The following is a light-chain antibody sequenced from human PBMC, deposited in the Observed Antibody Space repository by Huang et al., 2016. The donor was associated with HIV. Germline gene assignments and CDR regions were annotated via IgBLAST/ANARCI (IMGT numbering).Light chain of an antibody. CDR1: QGISSY. Sequence: IQLTRSPSSLSASVGDRVTITCRASQGISSYLAWYQQKPGKAPKLLIYAASTLQSGVPSRFSGSGSGTDFTLTISSLQPEDVATYYCQQLNSYPQLTFGGGTKVEIK. J-gene: IGKJ4*01. CDR2: AAS. CDR3: QQLNSYPQLT. V-gene: IGKV1-9*01.